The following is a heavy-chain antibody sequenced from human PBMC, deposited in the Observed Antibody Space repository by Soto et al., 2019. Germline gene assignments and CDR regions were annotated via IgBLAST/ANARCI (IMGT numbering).Heavy chain of an antibody. CDR1: GYTFTSYA. V-gene: IGHV1-3*01. J-gene: IGHJ4*02. D-gene: IGHD1-26*01. CDR2: LNAGNGNT. CDR3: ARDLASYPPQSFDY. Sequence: ASVKVSCKASGYTFTSYAMHWVRQAPGQRLEWMGWLNAGNGNTKSSQKFQGRVTITRDTSASTAYMELSSLRSEDTAVYYCARDLASYPPQSFDYWGQGTLVTVSS.